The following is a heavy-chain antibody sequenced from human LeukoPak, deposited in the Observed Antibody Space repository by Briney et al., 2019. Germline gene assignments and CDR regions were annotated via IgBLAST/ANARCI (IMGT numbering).Heavy chain of an antibody. V-gene: IGHV3-66*01. CDR1: GFTASTNY. J-gene: IGHJ4*02. CDR3: TTKRGYSYGYAD. CDR2: IYSGGST. D-gene: IGHD5-18*01. Sequence: GGSLRLSCAASGFTASTNYMSWVRQAPGKGLEWLSVIYSGGSTYYADSVKGRFTISRDNSKNTLYLQMNSLRAEDTAVYYCTTKRGYSYGYADGGQGTLVSVPS.